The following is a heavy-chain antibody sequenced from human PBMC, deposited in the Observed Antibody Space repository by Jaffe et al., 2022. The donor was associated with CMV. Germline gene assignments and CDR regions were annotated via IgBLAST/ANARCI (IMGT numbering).Heavy chain of an antibody. CDR1: GFTFDDYA. V-gene: IGHV3-9*01. J-gene: IGHJ4*02. CDR3: AKDISRYASGSQN. D-gene: IGHD3-10*01. Sequence: EVQLVESGGGLVQPGRSLRLSCAASGFTFDDYAMHWVRQAPGKGLEWVSGISWNSGSIGYADSVKGRFTISRDNAKNSLYLQMNSLRAEDTALYYCAKDISRYASGSQNWGQGTLVTVSS. CDR2: ISWNSGSI.